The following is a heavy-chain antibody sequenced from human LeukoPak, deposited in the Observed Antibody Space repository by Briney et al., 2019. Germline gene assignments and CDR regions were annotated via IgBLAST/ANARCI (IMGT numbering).Heavy chain of an antibody. Sequence: GSLGPSCAAPGFTFTTFPMHWVRQPPGKGLEWVAVISYDGTDKYYADSVKGRFTISRDNSKSTLYLQMDSLRAEDTAVYYCASPNSMAGTHYFHYWGQGTLVTVSS. J-gene: IGHJ4*02. CDR1: GFTFTTFP. CDR3: ASPNSMAGTHYFHY. CDR2: ISYDGTDK. V-gene: IGHV3-30*04. D-gene: IGHD6-19*01.